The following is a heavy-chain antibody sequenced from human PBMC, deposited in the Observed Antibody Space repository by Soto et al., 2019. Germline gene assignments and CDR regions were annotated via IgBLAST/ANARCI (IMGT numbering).Heavy chain of an antibody. J-gene: IGHJ4*02. Sequence: ASETLSLTCTVSGGSISPFYWSWVRQPPGKGLEWIGYLYYSDNTNYNPSLKSRVTISVDASKNQVSLRLTSVTAADTAVYYCARVGGVAARTFDYGGQGTVVTV. V-gene: IGHV4-59*01. CDR2: LYYSDNT. D-gene: IGHD3-16*01. CDR3: ARVGGVAARTFDY. CDR1: GGSISPFY.